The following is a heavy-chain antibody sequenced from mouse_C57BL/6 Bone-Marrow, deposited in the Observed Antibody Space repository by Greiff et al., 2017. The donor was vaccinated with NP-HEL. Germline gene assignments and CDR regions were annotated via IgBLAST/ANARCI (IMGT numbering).Heavy chain of an antibody. V-gene: IGHV1-55*01. Sequence: QVQLQQSGAELVKPGASVKMSCKASGYTFTSYWITWVKQRPGQGLEWLGDIYPGSGSPNYNEKFKSKATLTVDTSSSTAYMQLSSLTSKDSAVYYCATYYCNYGWFAYWGQGTLVTVSA. CDR1: GYTFTSYW. D-gene: IGHD2-10*01. J-gene: IGHJ3*01. CDR2: IYPGSGSP. CDR3: ATYYCNYGWFAY.